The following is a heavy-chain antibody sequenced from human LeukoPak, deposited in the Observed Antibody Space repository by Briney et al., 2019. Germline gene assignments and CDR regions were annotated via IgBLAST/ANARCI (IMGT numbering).Heavy chain of an antibody. J-gene: IGHJ4*02. CDR2: ISAYNGNT. CDR3: ARETDSVAGTDFDY. V-gene: IGHV1-18*04. CDR1: GYTFTGYY. D-gene: IGHD6-19*01. Sequence: ASVKVSCKASGYTFTGYYMHWVRQAPGQGLEWMGWISAYNGNTNYAQKLQGRVTMTTDTSTSTAYMELRSLRSDDTAVYYCARETDSVAGTDFDYWGQGTLVTVSS.